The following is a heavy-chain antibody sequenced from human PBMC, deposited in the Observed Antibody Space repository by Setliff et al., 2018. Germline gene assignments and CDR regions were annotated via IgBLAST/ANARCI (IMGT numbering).Heavy chain of an antibody. V-gene: IGHV3-48*01. CDR3: ARVERQWLVRRYYYYMDV. J-gene: IGHJ6*03. CDR1: GFTFSIYS. D-gene: IGHD6-19*01. CDR2: ITGSSSVI. Sequence: PGGSLRLSCAASGFTFSIYSMNWVRQAPGRGLEWLSYITGSSSVIHYADSVKGRFTISRDNAKNSLYLQMNSLRAEDTAVYYCARVERQWLVRRYYYYMDVWGKGTTVTVSS.